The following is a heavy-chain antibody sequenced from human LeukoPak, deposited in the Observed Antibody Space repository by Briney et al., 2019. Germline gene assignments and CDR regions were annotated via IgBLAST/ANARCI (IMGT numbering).Heavy chain of an antibody. J-gene: IGHJ3*02. D-gene: IGHD2-21*01. V-gene: IGHV4-38-2*02. CDR3: ARAAYCGGDCLYAFDI. CDR2: IYHSGST. Sequence: SETLSLTCTVSGYSISSGYYWGWIRQPPGKGLEWIGSIYHSGSTYYNPSLKSRVTISVDTSKNQFSLKLSSVTAADTAVYYCARAAYCGGDCLYAFDIWGQGTMVTVSS. CDR1: GYSISSGYY.